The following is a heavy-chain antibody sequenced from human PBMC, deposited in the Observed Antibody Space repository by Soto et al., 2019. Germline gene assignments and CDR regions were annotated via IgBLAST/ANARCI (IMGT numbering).Heavy chain of an antibody. V-gene: IGHV3-23*01. CDR1: GFTFSSYA. CDR2: IRGSGGST. J-gene: IGHJ4*02. CDR3: AKDQRGGVVVAATAFDY. Sequence: PGESLKLSFAASGFTFSSYAMSWVRQAPGKELEWVSAIRGSGGSTYYAESVKSRVTNSRDDSKNTIYLQMNSLRAEDTVVYYCAKDQRGGVVVAATAFDYWGQGT. D-gene: IGHD2-15*01.